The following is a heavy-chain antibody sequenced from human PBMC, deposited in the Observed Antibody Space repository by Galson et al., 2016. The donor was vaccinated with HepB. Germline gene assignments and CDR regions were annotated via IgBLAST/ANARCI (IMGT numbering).Heavy chain of an antibody. CDR2: INEDGSIT. CDR1: GFAFRSYW. D-gene: IGHD6-19*01. V-gene: IGHV3-74*01. Sequence: SLRLSCAASGFAFRSYWMHWVRQAPGKGLVWVSRINEDGSITTYADSVKGRFTISRDNAKNTLYLEMNSLRPEETAEYYCARDLAGPFDYWGQGTLVTVSS. J-gene: IGHJ4*02. CDR3: ARDLAGPFDY.